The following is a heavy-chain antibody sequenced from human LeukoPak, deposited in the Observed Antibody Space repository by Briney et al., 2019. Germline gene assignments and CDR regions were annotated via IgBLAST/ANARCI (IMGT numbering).Heavy chain of an antibody. V-gene: IGHV3-23*01. CDR1: EFTFSSYA. CDR2: ISDSGGST. J-gene: IGHJ3*02. D-gene: IGHD5-18*01. Sequence: GGSLRLSCAASEFTFSSYAMSWVRQAPGKGLEWVSVISDSGGSTYYANSVKGRFTISRDNSKNMLYLQMNSLRAEDTAVYYCTKGWIQLWNDAFDIWGQGTVVTVSS. CDR3: TKGWIQLWNDAFDI.